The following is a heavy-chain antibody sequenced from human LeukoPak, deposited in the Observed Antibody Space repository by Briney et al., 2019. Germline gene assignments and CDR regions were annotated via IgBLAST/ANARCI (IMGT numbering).Heavy chain of an antibody. V-gene: IGHV3-30-3*01. Sequence: GGSLRLSCAASGFTFSSYAMHWVRQAPGKGLEWVAVISYDGSNKYYADSVKGRFTISRGNSKNTLYLQMNSLRAEDTAVYYCARVGADCSSTSCYTLYYFDYWGQGTLVTVSS. J-gene: IGHJ4*02. D-gene: IGHD2-2*02. CDR3: ARVGADCSSTSCYTLYYFDY. CDR2: ISYDGSNK. CDR1: GFTFSSYA.